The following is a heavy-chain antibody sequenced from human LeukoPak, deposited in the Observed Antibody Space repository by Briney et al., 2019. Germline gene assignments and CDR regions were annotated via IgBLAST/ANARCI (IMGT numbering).Heavy chain of an antibody. V-gene: IGHV1-46*01. CDR2: INPSGGST. D-gene: IGHD1-26*01. Sequence: GASVKLSCKASGYSFTTYSFHWVRQAPGQGLEWMGIINPSGGSTSYAQNFEGRVTMTRDTSTSTVYMEVNSLRSEDTAVYYCARDLGEDQWELIFDYWGQGTLVTVSP. CDR1: GYSFTTYS. CDR3: ARDLGEDQWELIFDY. J-gene: IGHJ4*02.